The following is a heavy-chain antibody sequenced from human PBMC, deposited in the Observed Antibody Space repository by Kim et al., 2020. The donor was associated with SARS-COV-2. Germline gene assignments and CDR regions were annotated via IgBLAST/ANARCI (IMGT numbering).Heavy chain of an antibody. J-gene: IGHJ4*02. Sequence: SLKSRVTISVDTSKNQFSLKLSSVTAADTAVYYCARGARASGSYYALFDYWGQGTLVTVSS. CDR3: ARGARASGSYYALFDY. V-gene: IGHV4-34*01. D-gene: IGHD1-26*01.